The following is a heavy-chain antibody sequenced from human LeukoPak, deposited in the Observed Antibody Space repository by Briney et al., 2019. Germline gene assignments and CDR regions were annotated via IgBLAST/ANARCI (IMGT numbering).Heavy chain of an antibody. V-gene: IGHV4-34*01. CDR2: INHSGST. CDR3: ARGSRVLYSYGYVVDY. CDR1: GGSFSGYY. J-gene: IGHJ4*02. Sequence: SETLSLTCAVSGGSFSGYYWSWIRQPPGKGLEWIGEINHSGSTNYNPSLKSRVTISVDTSKNQFSLKLSSVTAADTAVYYCARGSRVLYSYGYVVDYWGQGTLVTVSS. D-gene: IGHD5-18*01.